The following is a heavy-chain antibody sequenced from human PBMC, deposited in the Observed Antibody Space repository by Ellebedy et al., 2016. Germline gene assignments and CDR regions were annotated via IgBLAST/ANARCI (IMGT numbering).Heavy chain of an antibody. CDR2: ISAYNGNT. CDR1: GYTFTSYG. Sequence: ASVKVSCKASGYTFTSYGISWVRQAPGQRLEWMGWISAYNGNTNYAQKLQGRVTMTTDTSTSTAYMELRSLRSDDTAVYYCAREGDRDGYNLERYYFDYWGQGTLVTVSS. V-gene: IGHV1-18*01. D-gene: IGHD5-24*01. J-gene: IGHJ4*02. CDR3: AREGDRDGYNLERYYFDY.